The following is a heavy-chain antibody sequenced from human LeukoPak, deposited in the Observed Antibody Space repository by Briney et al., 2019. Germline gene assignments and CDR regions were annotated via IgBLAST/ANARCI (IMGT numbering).Heavy chain of an antibody. CDR1: GGTFSSYA. CDR2: IIPIFGTA. Sequence: ASVKVSCEASGGTFSSYAISWVRQAPGQGLEWMGGIIPIFGTANYAQKFQGRVTITADESTSTAYMELSSLRSEDTAVYYCARDYKPAYYYDSSGYYSKDYWGQGTLVTVSS. D-gene: IGHD3-22*01. V-gene: IGHV1-69*01. J-gene: IGHJ4*02. CDR3: ARDYKPAYYYDSSGYYSKDY.